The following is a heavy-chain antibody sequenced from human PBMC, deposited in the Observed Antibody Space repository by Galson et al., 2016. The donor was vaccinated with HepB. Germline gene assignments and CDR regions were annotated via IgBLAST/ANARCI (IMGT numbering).Heavy chain of an antibody. Sequence: SLRLSCAGSGFTFSNYNMNWVRQAPGKGLEWISFIRTRSENIYYADSVKGRFTISRDNAENSLYLQMSSLRAEDTAVDYCARAPPESGSFPYFDSWGPGILVTVSS. CDR1: GFTFSNYN. J-gene: IGHJ4*02. V-gene: IGHV3-21*01. CDR2: IRTRSENI. D-gene: IGHD1-26*01. CDR3: ARAPPESGSFPYFDS.